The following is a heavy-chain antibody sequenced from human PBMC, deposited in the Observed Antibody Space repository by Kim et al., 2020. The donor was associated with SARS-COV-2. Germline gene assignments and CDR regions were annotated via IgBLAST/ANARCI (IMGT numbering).Heavy chain of an antibody. D-gene: IGHD1-26*01. J-gene: IGHJ6*01. CDR3: AKVFIQRGELPGYYYGMDV. V-gene: IGHV3-23*01. CDR2: ISGSGGST. Sequence: GGSLRLSCAASGFTFSSYAMSWVRQAPGKGLEWVSAISGSGGSTYYADSVKGRFTISRDNSKNTLYLQMNSPRAEDTAVYYCAKVFIQRGELPGYYYGMDVWGQGTTVTVSS. CDR1: GFTFSSYA.